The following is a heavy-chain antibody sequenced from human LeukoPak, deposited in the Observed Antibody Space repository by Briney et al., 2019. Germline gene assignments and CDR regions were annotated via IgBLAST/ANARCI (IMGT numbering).Heavy chain of an antibody. D-gene: IGHD6-25*01. CDR2: IYHSWNT. CDR3: ARQLYSSATV. CDR1: GDSISSSNYF. V-gene: IGHV4-39*01. Sequence: SETLSLTCTVSGDSISSSNYFWGWIRQPPGKGLEWVGNIYHSWNTFYNPSLKSRVTISADTSKNQFSLRLTFVTVADTAVYYCARQLYSSATVWGQGTTVIVSS. J-gene: IGHJ6*02.